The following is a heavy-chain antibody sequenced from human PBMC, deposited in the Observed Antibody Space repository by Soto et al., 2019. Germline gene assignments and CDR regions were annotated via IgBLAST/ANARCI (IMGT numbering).Heavy chain of an antibody. CDR2: ISKSDYT. J-gene: IGHJ4*02. CDR3: AREDSIIIPAVSDF. V-gene: IGHV3-21*01. Sequence: GGSLRLSCTVSGFAFNNYGINWVRQAPGKGLEWVSSISKSDYTYYSDSVKGRFTISRDNAKNSVSLQMNTLRVEDMAVYYCAREDSIIIPAVSDFWGQGTLVTVSS. D-gene: IGHD2-2*01. CDR1: GFAFNNYG.